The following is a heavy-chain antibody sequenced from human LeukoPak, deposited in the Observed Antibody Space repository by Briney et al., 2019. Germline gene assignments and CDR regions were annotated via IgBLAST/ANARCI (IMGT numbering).Heavy chain of an antibody. V-gene: IGHV3-7*01. J-gene: IGHJ3*02. CDR3: ARDGLYGSGSYGALDI. CDR1: GFTFSSYW. CDR2: IKQDGSEK. D-gene: IGHD3-10*01. Sequence: PGGSLRLSCAASGFTFSSYWMSWVRQAPGKGLEWVANIKQDGSEKYYVDSVKGRFTISRDNAKNSLYLQMNSLRAEDTAVYYCARDGLYGSGSYGALDIWGQGTMVTVSS.